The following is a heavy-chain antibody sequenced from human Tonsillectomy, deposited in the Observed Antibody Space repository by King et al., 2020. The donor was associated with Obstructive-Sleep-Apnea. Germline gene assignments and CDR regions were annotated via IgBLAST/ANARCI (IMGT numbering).Heavy chain of an antibody. Sequence: VQLVESGGGVVQPGRSLRLSCAASGFTFSSYAMHWVRQAPGEGLEWVAVISYDGSNKYYADSVKGRFTISRDNSKNTLYLQMNSLRAEDTAVYYCARDRDDILTGYYSSSFDYWGQGTLVTVSS. CDR3: ARDRDDILTGYYSSSFDY. J-gene: IGHJ4*02. D-gene: IGHD3-9*01. CDR2: ISYDGSNK. V-gene: IGHV3-30-3*01. CDR1: GFTFSSYA.